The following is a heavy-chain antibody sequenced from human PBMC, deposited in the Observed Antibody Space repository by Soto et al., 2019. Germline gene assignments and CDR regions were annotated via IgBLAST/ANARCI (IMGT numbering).Heavy chain of an antibody. V-gene: IGHV3-21*01. CDR2: ISGSSAYI. CDR1: GFTFNSYS. J-gene: IGHJ3*02. CDR3: AGQKDAFHI. Sequence: GGSLRLSCAVSGFTFNSYSMNWVRQAPGKGLEWVSSISGSSAYIYYADSVKGRFTISRDNAKSSLYLQMNSLRAEDTAVYYCAGQKDAFHIWGQGTMVTVSS.